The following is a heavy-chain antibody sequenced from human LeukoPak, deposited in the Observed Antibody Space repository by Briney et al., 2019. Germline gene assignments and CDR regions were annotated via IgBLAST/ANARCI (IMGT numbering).Heavy chain of an antibody. V-gene: IGHV3-7*01. Sequence: GGSLRLSWAASGGTFSSYWMSWVRQAPGKGLEWVANIKQDGSEKYYVDSVKGRFTISRDNAKNSPYLQMNSLRAEDTALYYCASDRDYYDSSGYLFDYWGQGTLVTVSS. CDR2: IKQDGSEK. CDR1: GGTFSSYW. J-gene: IGHJ4*02. CDR3: ASDRDYYDSSGYLFDY. D-gene: IGHD3-22*01.